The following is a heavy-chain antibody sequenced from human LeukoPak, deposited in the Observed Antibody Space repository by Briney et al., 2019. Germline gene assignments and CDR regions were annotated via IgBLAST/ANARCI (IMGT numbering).Heavy chain of an antibody. D-gene: IGHD3-22*01. CDR3: ARGTYYYQSSGVSYGMDV. J-gene: IGHJ6*02. CDR1: GRSISSYY. V-gene: IGHV4-59*01. Sequence: SETLSLTCTVSGRSISSYYWSWIRQPPGKGLEWIAYIDYSGSTNYNPPLKSRVTISVNTSKNQFSQKLSSVTAADTAMYYCARGTYYYQSSGVSYGMDVWGQGTTVTVSS. CDR2: IDYSGST.